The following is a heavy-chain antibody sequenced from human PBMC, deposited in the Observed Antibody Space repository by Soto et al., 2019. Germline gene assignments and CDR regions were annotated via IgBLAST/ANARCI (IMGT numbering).Heavy chain of an antibody. J-gene: IGHJ4*02. CDR1: GGSISSYY. Sequence: TSETLSLTCTVSGGSISSYYWSWIRQPPGKGLEWIGYIYYSGSTNYNPSLKSRVTISVDTSKNQFSLKLSSVTAADTAVYYCARLPIFGVVYRDYWGQGTLVTVPQ. D-gene: IGHD3-3*01. CDR3: ARLPIFGVVYRDY. V-gene: IGHV4-59*08. CDR2: IYYSGST.